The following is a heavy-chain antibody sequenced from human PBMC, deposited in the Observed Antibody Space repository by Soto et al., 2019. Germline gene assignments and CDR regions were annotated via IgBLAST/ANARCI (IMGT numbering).Heavy chain of an antibody. Sequence: QVQLVQSGAEVKKPGASGKVSCKASGYSFTTYAIHWVRQAPGQRLEWMGWINGGDGDMNFSQKVQGRVTMTRDTTASTAYMELSSLGSEDTALYYFARARAIAVGGLNWFDPWGQGTLVTVSS. CDR3: ARARAIAVGGLNWFDP. CDR1: GYSFTTYA. CDR2: INGGDGDM. D-gene: IGHD6-13*01. V-gene: IGHV1-3*01. J-gene: IGHJ5*02.